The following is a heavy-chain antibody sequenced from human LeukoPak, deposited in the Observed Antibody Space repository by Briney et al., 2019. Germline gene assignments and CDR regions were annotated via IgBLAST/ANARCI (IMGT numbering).Heavy chain of an antibody. V-gene: IGHV1-2*02. CDR2: INPNSGGT. J-gene: IGHJ3*02. D-gene: IGHD3-22*01. CDR1: GYTFTGYY. Sequence: ASVKVSCKASGYTFTGYYMHWVRQAPGQGLEWMGWINPNSGGTNYAQKFQGRVTMTRDTSTSTVYMELSSLRSEDTAVYYCARYDSSHFDAFDIWGQGTMVTVSS. CDR3: ARYDSSHFDAFDI.